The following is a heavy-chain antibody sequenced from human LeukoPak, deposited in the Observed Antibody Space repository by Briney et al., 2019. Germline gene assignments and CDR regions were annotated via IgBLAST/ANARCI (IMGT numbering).Heavy chain of an antibody. CDR1: GYTFTSYG. D-gene: IGHD4-11*01. V-gene: IGHV1-18*01. CDR2: INVYNGNT. Sequence: ASVKVSCKASGYTFTSYGISWVRQAPAQGLEWVGWINVYNGNTNYAQQLQDRVTMTTDTSTSTAYMELRSLRSGDTAVYYCARVSTVTSWFDPWGQGTLVTVSS. J-gene: IGHJ5*02. CDR3: ARVSTVTSWFDP.